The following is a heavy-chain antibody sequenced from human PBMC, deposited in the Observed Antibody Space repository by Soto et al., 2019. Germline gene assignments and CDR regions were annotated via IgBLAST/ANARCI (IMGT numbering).Heavy chain of an antibody. V-gene: IGHV1-24*01. CDR2: FDPEDGET. D-gene: IGHD1-26*01. CDR1: GYTLTELS. Sequence: ASVKVSCKVSGYTLTELSMHWVREAPGKGLEWMGGFDPEDGETIYAQKFQGRVTMTEDTATDTAYMELSSARSADTAVYYCATVRVYSGSALLYYYYGMDVWGQRTTVTVSS. J-gene: IGHJ6*02. CDR3: ATVRVYSGSALLYYYYGMDV.